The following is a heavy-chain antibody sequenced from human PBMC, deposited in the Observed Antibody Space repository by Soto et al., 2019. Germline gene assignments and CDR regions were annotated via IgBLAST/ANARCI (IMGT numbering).Heavy chain of an antibody. J-gene: IGHJ4*02. CDR2: IYYSGNT. Sequence: SETLSLTCTVSGGSTSSDNYWSWIRQPPGKGLEWIGHIYYSGNTDYNPSLKSRLAISIDTSKNQFSLKLSSVTAADTAVYFCAREGGESSDGLYYFDSWGQGSLVTV. CDR1: GGSTSSDNY. V-gene: IGHV4-30-4*01. CDR3: AREGGESSDGLYYFDS. D-gene: IGHD3-16*01.